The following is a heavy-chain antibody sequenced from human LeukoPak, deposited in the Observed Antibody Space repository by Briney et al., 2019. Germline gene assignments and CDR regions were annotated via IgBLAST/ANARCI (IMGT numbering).Heavy chain of an antibody. Sequence: NPSETLSLTCAVYGGSFSGYYWSWIRQPPGKGLEWIGEINHSGSTNYNPSLKSRVTISVDTSKNQFSLKLSSVSAADTAVYYCARGLPAADDWLDPWGQGTLATVSS. D-gene: IGHD2-2*01. J-gene: IGHJ5*02. CDR1: GGSFSGYY. CDR3: ARGLPAADDWLDP. V-gene: IGHV4-34*01. CDR2: INHSGST.